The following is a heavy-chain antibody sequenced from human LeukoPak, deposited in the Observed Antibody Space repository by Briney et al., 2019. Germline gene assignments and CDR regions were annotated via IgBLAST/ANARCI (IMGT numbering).Heavy chain of an antibody. Sequence: PGGSLRLTRAASGFTFSNYAMNWVRQAPGKGLEWVSAISGSGGSTHYADSVKGRFTISRDNSKNTLYLQMNSLRAEDTAVYYCAKGGAEAGTLYLEYWGQGTLVTVSS. CDR2: ISGSGGST. CDR3: AKGGAEAGTLYLEY. CDR1: GFTFSNYA. D-gene: IGHD6-13*01. J-gene: IGHJ4*02. V-gene: IGHV3-23*01.